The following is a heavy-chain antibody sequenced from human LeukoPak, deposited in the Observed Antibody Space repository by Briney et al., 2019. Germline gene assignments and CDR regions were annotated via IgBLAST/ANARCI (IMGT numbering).Heavy chain of an antibody. D-gene: IGHD5-18*01. CDR3: ARVWTHGYSYGFDY. CDR1: GDSISSYY. CDR2: IYYSGST. V-gene: IGHV4-59*01. J-gene: IGHJ4*02. Sequence: SETLSLTCTVSGDSISSYYWSWIRQPPGKGLEWIGYIYYSGSTNYNPSLKSRVTISVDTSKNQFSLKLSSVTAADTAVYYCARVWTHGYSYGFDYWGQGTLVTVSS.